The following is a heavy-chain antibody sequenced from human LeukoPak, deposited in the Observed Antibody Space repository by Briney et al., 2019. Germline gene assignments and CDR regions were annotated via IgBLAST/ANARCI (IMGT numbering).Heavy chain of an antibody. CDR2: IKEDGTEK. CDR1: GFTFSDFW. CDR3: AKPQLELLAFDY. J-gene: IGHJ4*02. Sequence: GGSLRLSCAGSGFTFSDFWMTWVRQTPGKGLEWVANIKEDGTEKNLVDSVKGRFTISRDNSKNTLYLQMNSLRAEDTAVYYCAKPQLELLAFDYWGQGTLVTVSS. V-gene: IGHV3-7*03. D-gene: IGHD1-7*01.